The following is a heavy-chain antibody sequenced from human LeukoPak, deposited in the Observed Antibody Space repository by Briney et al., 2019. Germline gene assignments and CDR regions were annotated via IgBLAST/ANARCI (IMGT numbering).Heavy chain of an antibody. V-gene: IGHV4-34*01. CDR1: GGSFSGYY. J-gene: IGHJ3*02. Sequence: SETLSLTCAVYGGSFSGYYWSWIRQPPGKGLEWIGEINHSGSTNYNPSLKSRVTISVDTSKNQFSLKLSSVTAADTAVYYCARVRCLVVAATPLCSAFDIWGQGTMVTVSS. CDR2: INHSGST. CDR3: ARVRCLVVAATPLCSAFDI. D-gene: IGHD2-15*01.